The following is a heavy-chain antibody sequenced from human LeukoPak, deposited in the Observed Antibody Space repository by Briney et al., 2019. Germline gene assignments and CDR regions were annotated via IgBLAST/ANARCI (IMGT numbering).Heavy chain of an antibody. V-gene: IGHV1-2*02. CDR3: ARDLKRGYSSGRYSWGTGSSNDF. CDR2: INPNSGGT. Sequence: ASVKVSCKASGYTFTGYYMHWVRQAPGQGLEWMGWINPNSGGTNYAQKFQGRVTMTRDTSISTAYMELSRLRSDDTAVYYCARDLKRGYSSGRYSWGTGSSNDFWGQGTLVTVSS. CDR1: GYTFTGYY. J-gene: IGHJ4*02. D-gene: IGHD6-19*01.